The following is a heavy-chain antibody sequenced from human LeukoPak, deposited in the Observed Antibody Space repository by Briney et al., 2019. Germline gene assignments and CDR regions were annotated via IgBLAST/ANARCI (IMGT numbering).Heavy chain of an antibody. D-gene: IGHD2-15*01. Sequence: GGSLRLSCAASGFTFSSYWMSWVRQAPGEGLEWVANIKQDGSEKYYVDSVKGRFTISRDNAKNSVYLQMKSLRAEDTAVYYCARVGCTGGSCYSGSDYFDYWGQGTLVTVSS. J-gene: IGHJ4*02. CDR1: GFTFSSYW. CDR3: ARVGCTGGSCYSGSDYFDY. V-gene: IGHV3-7*01. CDR2: IKQDGSEK.